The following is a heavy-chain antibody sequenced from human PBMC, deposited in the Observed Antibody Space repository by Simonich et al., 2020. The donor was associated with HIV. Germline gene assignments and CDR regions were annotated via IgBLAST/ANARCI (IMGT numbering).Heavy chain of an antibody. J-gene: IGHJ4*02. CDR3: ARGGPRGGYFDY. CDR2: MNPNSGST. CDR1: GYTFTSYH. V-gene: IGHV1-8*03. D-gene: IGHD2-15*01. Sequence: SGAEVKKPGASVKVSCKASGYTFTSYHINWVRQATGQGLEWMGWMNPNSGSTGFAQKFEGRVTITRNTSVSTAYMELSSLRSEDTAVFFCARGGPRGGYFDYWGQGTQVTVSS.